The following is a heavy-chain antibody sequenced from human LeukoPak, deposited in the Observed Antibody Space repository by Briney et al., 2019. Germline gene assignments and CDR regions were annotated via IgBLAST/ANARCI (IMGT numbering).Heavy chain of an antibody. CDR2: TSGDNGNT. Sequence: ASVKVSCKASGGTFSSYAISWVRQAPGQGLEWMGWTSGDNGNTHYAQKLQGRVTMTTDTSTSTAYMELRSLRSDDTAVYYCTRQYYYDSDGLPDYWGQGTLVTVSS. D-gene: IGHD3-22*01. J-gene: IGHJ4*02. V-gene: IGHV1-18*01. CDR3: TRQYYYDSDGLPDY. CDR1: GGTFSSYA.